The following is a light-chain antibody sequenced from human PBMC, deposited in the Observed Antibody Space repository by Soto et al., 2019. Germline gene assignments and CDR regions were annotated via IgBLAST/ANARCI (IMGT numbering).Light chain of an antibody. CDR1: QSVSSY. J-gene: IGKJ1*01. CDR2: DAS. CDR3: QQYGGSPWT. V-gene: IGKV3-20*01. Sequence: EIVLTQSPGTLSLSLGERATLSCRASQSVSSYLAWYQQKPGQAPRLLIYDASRRATGIPDSFSGSGSGTDFTLTISRLEPADFAVYYCQQYGGSPWTFGQGTKVEIK.